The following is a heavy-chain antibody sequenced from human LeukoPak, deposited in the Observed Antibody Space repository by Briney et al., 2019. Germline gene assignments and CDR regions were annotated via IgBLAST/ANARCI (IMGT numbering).Heavy chain of an antibody. D-gene: IGHD3-10*01. J-gene: IGHJ5*02. CDR1: GFTLSRHS. CDR3: ARDRPITMVRGVISHWFDP. V-gene: IGHV3-21*01. Sequence: GGSLRLSCAASGFTLSRHSINWVRQAPGKGLEWVSSISSSSSYIYYADSVKGRFTISRDNSKNTLYLQMNSLRAEDTAVYYCARDRPITMVRGVISHWFDPWGQGTLVTVSS. CDR2: ISSSSSYI.